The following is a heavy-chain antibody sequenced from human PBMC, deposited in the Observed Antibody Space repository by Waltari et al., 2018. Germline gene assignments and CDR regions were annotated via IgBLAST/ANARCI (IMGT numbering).Heavy chain of an antibody. CDR1: GVSMRSGEYY. J-gene: IGHJ3*02. V-gene: IGHV4-61*09. CDR3: ALVRVVNAFDI. D-gene: IGHD3-3*01. CDR2: IYTSGRA. Sequence: QVQLQELGPGLVKPLQTLSLTCTVSGVSMRSGEYYWSWIRQPAGKGLEWIGYIYTSGRATYNPSLKSRVSMSIDTFKNQFSLNLKSVTAADTAVYYCALVRVVNAFDIWGQGTMVTVSS.